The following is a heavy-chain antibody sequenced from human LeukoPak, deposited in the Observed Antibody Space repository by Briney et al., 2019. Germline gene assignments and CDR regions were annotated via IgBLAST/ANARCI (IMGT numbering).Heavy chain of an antibody. CDR3: ARLRDYYDSSGTIVR. CDR1: GFTFSSYS. J-gene: IGHJ4*02. Sequence: GGSLRLSCAASGFTFSSYSMTWVRQAPGEGLEWVSSISSSSSYIYYADSVKGRFTISRDNAKNSLYLQMNSLRAEDTAVYYCARLRDYYDSSGTIVRWGQGTLVTVSS. D-gene: IGHD3-22*01. CDR2: ISSSSSYI. V-gene: IGHV3-21*01.